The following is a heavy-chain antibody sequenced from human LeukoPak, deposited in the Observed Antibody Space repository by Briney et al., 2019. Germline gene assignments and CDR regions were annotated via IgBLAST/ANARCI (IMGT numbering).Heavy chain of an antibody. CDR2: ISSSGDTR. CDR1: EFAFSVYE. CDR3: ATLTVASTFDY. V-gene: IGHV3-48*03. Sequence: PGGSLRLSCAASEFAFSVYEVYWVRQAPGKGLEWVSYISSSGDTRYYADSVKGRFTISRDNAKNSLYLQMNSLRAEDTAAYYCATLTVASTFDYWGQGALVTVSA. D-gene: IGHD6-19*01. J-gene: IGHJ4*02.